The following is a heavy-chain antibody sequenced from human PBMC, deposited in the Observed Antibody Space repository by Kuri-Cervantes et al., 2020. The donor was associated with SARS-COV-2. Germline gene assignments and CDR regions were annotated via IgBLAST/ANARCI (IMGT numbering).Heavy chain of an antibody. V-gene: IGHV1-69*10. D-gene: IGHD3-3*01. CDR1: QASFSSYA. Sequence: VNVSYKASQASFSSYAISWVRKAPAQGLEWMGRIFPILGIANYAQKFQGRVTITADKSTSTAYMELSSLRSDDTAVYYGARDDGRRIFGVVINDYYYGMDVWGQGPTVTVSS. CDR3: ARDDGRRIFGVVINDYYYGMDV. CDR2: IFPILGIA. J-gene: IGHJ6*02.